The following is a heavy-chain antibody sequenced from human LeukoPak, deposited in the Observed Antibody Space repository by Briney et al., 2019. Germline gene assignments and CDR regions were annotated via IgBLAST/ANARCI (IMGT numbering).Heavy chain of an antibody. D-gene: IGHD5-18*01. V-gene: IGHV1-8*01. Sequence: ASVKDSCKASGYIFTSYDINWVRQATGQGLEWMGWMNPNSGNTGYAQKFQGRVTMTRNTSISTANMELSSLRSEDTAVYYCARGLARTSMVTRGGVRFDYWGQGTLVTVSS. CDR3: ARGLARTSMVTRGGVRFDY. CDR2: MNPNSGNT. J-gene: IGHJ4*02. CDR1: GYIFTSYD.